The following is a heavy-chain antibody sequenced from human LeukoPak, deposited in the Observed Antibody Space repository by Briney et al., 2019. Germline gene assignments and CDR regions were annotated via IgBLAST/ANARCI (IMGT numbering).Heavy chain of an antibody. V-gene: IGHV4-59*08. J-gene: IGHJ5*02. Sequence: SETLSLTCTVSGGSISSYYWSWIRQPPGKGLEWIGYIYYSGSTNYNPSLKSRVTISIDTSRNQFSMNLNSVTAADTAVYYCAKGAGPPWFDPWGQGTLVTVSS. CDR3: AKGAGPPWFDP. CDR2: IYYSGST. CDR1: GGSISSYY. D-gene: IGHD6-19*01.